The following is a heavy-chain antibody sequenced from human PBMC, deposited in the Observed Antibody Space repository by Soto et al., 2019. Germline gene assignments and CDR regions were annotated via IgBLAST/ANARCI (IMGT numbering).Heavy chain of an antibody. CDR2: ISYDGSNK. Sequence: GGSLRLSCAASGFTFSGYAMHWVRQAPGKGLEWVAVISYDGSNKYYADSVKGRFTISRDNSKNTLYLQMNSLRAEDTAVYYCARDAKRYCSSTSCYTVLDYWGQGTLLTVSS. J-gene: IGHJ4*02. CDR3: ARDAKRYCSSTSCYTVLDY. V-gene: IGHV3-30-3*01. CDR1: GFTFSGYA. D-gene: IGHD2-2*02.